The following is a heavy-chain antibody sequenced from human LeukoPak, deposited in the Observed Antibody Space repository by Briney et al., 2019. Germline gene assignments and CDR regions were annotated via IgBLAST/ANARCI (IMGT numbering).Heavy chain of an antibody. D-gene: IGHD3-22*01. V-gene: IGHV1-69*13. CDR3: ARHRPAKHYYDSSAYSPFDY. J-gene: IGHJ4*02. Sequence: SVKVSCKASGGTFSSYAWVRQAPGQGLEWMGGIIPMFGTAKYAQKFQGRVTITADESTSTAYMELSSLRSEDTAVYYCARHRPAKHYYDSSAYSPFDYWGQGTLVTVSS. CDR1: GGTFSSYA. CDR2: IIPMFGTA.